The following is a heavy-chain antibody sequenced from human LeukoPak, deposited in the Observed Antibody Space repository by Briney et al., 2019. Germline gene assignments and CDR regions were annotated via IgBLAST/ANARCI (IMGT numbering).Heavy chain of an antibody. V-gene: IGHV4-39*01. CDR1: GGSISSSSYY. D-gene: IGHD4-23*01. Sequence: SETLSLSCTVSGGSISSSSYYWGWIRQPPGKGLEWIGSIYYSGNTYYNPSLKSRVTISIDTSKNQFSLKLSSVTAADTAVYYCANSANYGGNSGYFDYWGQGTLVTVSS. CDR2: IYYSGNT. CDR3: ANSANYGGNSGYFDY. J-gene: IGHJ4*02.